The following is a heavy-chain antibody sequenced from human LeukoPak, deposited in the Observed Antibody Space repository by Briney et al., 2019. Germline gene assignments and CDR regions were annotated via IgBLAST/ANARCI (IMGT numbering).Heavy chain of an antibody. CDR3: ARGPKQWLAPYYYYYGMDV. CDR2: INHSGST. D-gene: IGHD6-19*01. V-gene: IGHV4-34*01. Sequence: SETLSLTCAVYGMSFSDYYWSWIRQPPGEGLEWIGGINHSGSTNYNPSLKSRVTITVDTSKNQFSLKVSSVTAADTAVYYCARGPKQWLAPYYYYYGMDVWGQGTTVTVSS. J-gene: IGHJ6*02. CDR1: GMSFSDYY.